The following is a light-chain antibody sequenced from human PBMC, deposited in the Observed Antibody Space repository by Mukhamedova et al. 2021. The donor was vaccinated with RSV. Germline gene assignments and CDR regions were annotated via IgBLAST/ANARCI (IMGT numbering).Light chain of an antibody. V-gene: IGLV2-11*01. CDR1: SSDVGGYNY. CDR3: CSYAGSSYV. J-gene: IGLJ1*01. CDR2: DVS. Sequence: GTSSDVGGYNYVSWYQQHPGKAPKLMIYDVSKRPSGVPDRFSGSKSGNTASLTTSGLQAEDEAVYYCCSYAGSSYVFGTGTKVTV.